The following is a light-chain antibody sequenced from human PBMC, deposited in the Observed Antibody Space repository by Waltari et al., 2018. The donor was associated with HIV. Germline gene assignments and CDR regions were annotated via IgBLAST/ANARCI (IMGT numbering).Light chain of an antibody. J-gene: IGKJ1*01. CDR2: AAS. CDR1: QDIRND. V-gene: IGKV1-6*01. CDR3: LQDYKFPRT. Sequence: AIQMTQSPSSLAASVGIRVTITCRASQDIRNDLGWYQQKPGKAPKVLIFAASRLQSGVPARFSGSGSGTDFTLTISSLQTEDFATYFCLQDYKFPRTFGQGTKVEIK.